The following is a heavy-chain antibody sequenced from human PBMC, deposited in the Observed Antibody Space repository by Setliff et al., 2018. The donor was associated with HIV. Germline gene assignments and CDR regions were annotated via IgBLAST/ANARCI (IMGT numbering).Heavy chain of an antibody. D-gene: IGHD4-4*01. J-gene: IGHJ6*02. CDR1: GFIFTNYG. Sequence: ASVKVSCKASGFIFTNYGIHWVRQAPGHSLEWMGFINAGNGDTKYSQKFQGRVTFTWDTSASTAYMELSSLRSEDTALYYGARDSGDDYSDYYYYGMDVWGQGTTVTVSS. CDR3: ARDSGDDYSDYYYYGMDV. V-gene: IGHV1-3*01. CDR2: INAGNGDT.